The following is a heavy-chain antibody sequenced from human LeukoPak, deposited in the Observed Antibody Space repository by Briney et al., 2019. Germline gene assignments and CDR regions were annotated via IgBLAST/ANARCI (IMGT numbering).Heavy chain of an antibody. CDR1: GFSLSTSGMC. CDR2: IDWDDDK. V-gene: IGHV2-70*11. D-gene: IGHD4-17*01. J-gene: IGHJ3*02. Sequence: SGPALVKPTQTLTLTCTFSGFSLSTSGMCVSWIRQPPGKALEWLARIDWDDDKYYSTSLKTRLTISKDTSKNQVVLTMTNMDPVDTATYYCARHMTTVTPDAFDIWGQGTMVTVSS. CDR3: ARHMTTVTPDAFDI.